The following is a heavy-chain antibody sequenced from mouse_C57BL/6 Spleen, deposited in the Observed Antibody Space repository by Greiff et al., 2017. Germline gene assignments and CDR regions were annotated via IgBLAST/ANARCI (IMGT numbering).Heavy chain of an antibody. V-gene: IGHV1-80*01. J-gene: IGHJ4*01. D-gene: IGHD1-1*01. CDR1: GYAFSRYW. CDR3: ADYYVCNSACGYAMDY. Sequence: QVQLQQSGAELVKPGASVKISCKASGYAFSRYWMNWVKQRPGKGLEWIGQIIPGDGDTNYNGKFKGKATLTADKSSSTAYLQLSSLASVDSAVYICADYYVCNSACGYAMDYWGQGTSVTVSS. CDR2: IIPGDGDT.